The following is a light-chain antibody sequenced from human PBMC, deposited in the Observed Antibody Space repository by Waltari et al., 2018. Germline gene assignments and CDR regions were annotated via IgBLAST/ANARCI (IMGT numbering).Light chain of an antibody. CDR3: QSYDSSLSTYV. CDR1: NSNIVAGYD. V-gene: IGLV1-40*01. J-gene: IGLJ1*01. CDR2: GNT. Sequence: QSVLTQPPSVSGAPGQRVTISCSGSNSNIVAGYDVHWYQQLPGTAPKLLIYGNTNRPSGVPDRFSGSKSGTSASLAISGLRAEDEADFYCQSYDSSLSTYVFGTGTKLTVL.